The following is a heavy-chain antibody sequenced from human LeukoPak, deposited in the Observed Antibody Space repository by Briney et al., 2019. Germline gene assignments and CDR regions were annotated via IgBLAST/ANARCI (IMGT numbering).Heavy chain of an antibody. CDR3: ARVPPGANWFDP. J-gene: IGHJ5*02. CDR1: GYTFTSYG. CDR2: ISAYNGNT. D-gene: IGHD3-10*01. Sequence: ASVEVSCKASGYTFTSYGISWVRQAPGQGLEWMGWISAYNGNTNYAQKLQGRVTMTTDTSTSTAYMELRSLRSDDTAVYYCARVPPGANWFDPWGQGTLVTVSS. V-gene: IGHV1-18*04.